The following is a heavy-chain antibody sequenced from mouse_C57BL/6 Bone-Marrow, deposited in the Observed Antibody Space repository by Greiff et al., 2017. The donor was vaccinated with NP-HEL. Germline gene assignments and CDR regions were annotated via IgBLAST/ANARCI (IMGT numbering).Heavy chain of an antibody. V-gene: IGHV1-64*01. CDR3: ATTMITTNWGYYAMDY. CDR1: GYTFTSYW. Sequence: QVQLKQPGAELVKPGASVKLSCKASGYTFTSYWMHWVKQRPGQGLEWIGMIHPNSGSTNYNEKFKSKATLTVDKSSSTAYMQLSSLTSEDSAVYYCATTMITTNWGYYAMDYWGQGTSVTVSS. D-gene: IGHD2-4*01. J-gene: IGHJ4*01. CDR2: IHPNSGST.